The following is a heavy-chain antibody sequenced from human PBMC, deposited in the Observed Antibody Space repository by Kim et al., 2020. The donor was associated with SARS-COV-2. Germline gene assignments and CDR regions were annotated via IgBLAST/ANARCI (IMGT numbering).Heavy chain of an antibody. D-gene: IGHD3-10*01. CDR3: ARGDVLLWFGELEFGVY. CDR2: IKQDGSEK. CDR1: GFTFSSYW. Sequence: GGSLRLSCAASGFTFSSYWMSWVRQAPGKGLEWVANIKQDGSEKYYVDSVKGRFTISRDNAKNSLYLQMNSLRAEDTAVYYCARGDVLLWFGELEFGVYWGQGTLVTVSS. V-gene: IGHV3-7*03. J-gene: IGHJ4*02.